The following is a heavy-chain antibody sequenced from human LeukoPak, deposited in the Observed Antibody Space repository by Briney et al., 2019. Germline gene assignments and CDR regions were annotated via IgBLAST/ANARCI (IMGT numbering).Heavy chain of an antibody. CDR2: INHSGST. CDR3: ARHREMYYYGSGSYYKSPNWFDP. D-gene: IGHD3-10*01. V-gene: IGHV4-34*01. CDR1: GGSISSYY. Sequence: PSETLSLTCTVSGGSISSYYWSWIRQPPGKGLEWIGEINHSGSTNYNPSLKSRVTISVDTSKNQFSLKLSSVTAADTAVYYCARHREMYYYGSGSYYKSPNWFDPWGQGTLVTVSS. J-gene: IGHJ5*02.